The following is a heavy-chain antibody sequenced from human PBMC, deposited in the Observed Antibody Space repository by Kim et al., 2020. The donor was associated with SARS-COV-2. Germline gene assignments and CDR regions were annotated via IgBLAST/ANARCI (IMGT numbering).Heavy chain of an antibody. CDR1: GFTFTSDA. V-gene: IGHV3-23*01. CDR2: ISGNGYDT. D-gene: IGHD2-8*01. Sequence: GGSLRLSCAVPGFTFTSDAMSWVRQAPGKGLEWVSDISGNGYDTYYADSVKGRFTISRDNAKNILYLEMNSLRAEDTAVYYCANPTPGYCTRSRCHSYDWGGQGSLVTVPA. J-gene: IGHJ4*02. CDR3: ANPTPGYCTRSRCHSYDW.